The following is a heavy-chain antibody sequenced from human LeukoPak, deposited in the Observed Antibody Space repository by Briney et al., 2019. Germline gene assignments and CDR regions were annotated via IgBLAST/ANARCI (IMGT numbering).Heavy chain of an antibody. CDR2: ISYNGNGK. CDR3: AKDRDVWGSLLDY. CDR1: GFTFSDYA. Sequence: GGSLRLSCAASGFTFSDYAVHWVRQAPGKELKYVSAISYNGNGKHYADSVKGRFTISRDNSKNTLYLQMNSLRAEDTAVYYCAKDRDVWGSLLDYWGQGTLVTVSS. J-gene: IGHJ4*02. V-gene: IGHV3-64*02. D-gene: IGHD3-16*01.